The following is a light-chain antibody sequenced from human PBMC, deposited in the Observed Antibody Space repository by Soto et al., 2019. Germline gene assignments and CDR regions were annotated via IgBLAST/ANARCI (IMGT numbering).Light chain of an antibody. CDR3: QQYETFSGT. V-gene: IGKV1-5*01. CDR2: DAS. J-gene: IGKJ1*01. CDR1: QNIANY. Sequence: DIQMTQSPSSLTASVGDTVTITCRASQNIANYLNWYQQRPGEAPKLLIYDASALPRGVPSRFSGSGSGTKFTLTIASLQPDDFATYYCQQYETFSGTFGPGTNVDI.